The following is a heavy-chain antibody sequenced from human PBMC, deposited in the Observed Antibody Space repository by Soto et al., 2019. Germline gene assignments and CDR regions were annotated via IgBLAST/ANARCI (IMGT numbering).Heavy chain of an antibody. CDR2: IWYDGSNK. CDR3: ARDWSIAAAGPTYFQH. J-gene: IGHJ1*01. D-gene: IGHD6-13*01. Sequence: QVQLVESGGGVVQPGRSLRLSCAASGFTFSSYGMHWVRQAPGKGLEWVAVIWYDGSNKYYADSVKGRFTISRDNSKNTLYLQMNSLRAEDTAVYYCARDWSIAAAGPTYFQHWGQGTLVTVSS. V-gene: IGHV3-33*01. CDR1: GFTFSSYG.